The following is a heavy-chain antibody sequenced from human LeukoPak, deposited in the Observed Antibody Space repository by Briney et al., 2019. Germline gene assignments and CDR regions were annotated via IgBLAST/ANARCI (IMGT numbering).Heavy chain of an antibody. V-gene: IGHV3-23*01. CDR1: GFTFSSYA. Sequence: GGSLRLSCAASGFTFSSYAMSWVRQAPGKGLEWVSAISGSGGSTYYADSVKGRFTISRDNSKNTLYLQMNSLRAEDTAVYYCANGGIVVPAAMRYGMDVWGQGTTVTVSS. CDR2: ISGSGGST. CDR3: ANGGIVVPAAMRYGMDV. J-gene: IGHJ6*02. D-gene: IGHD2-2*01.